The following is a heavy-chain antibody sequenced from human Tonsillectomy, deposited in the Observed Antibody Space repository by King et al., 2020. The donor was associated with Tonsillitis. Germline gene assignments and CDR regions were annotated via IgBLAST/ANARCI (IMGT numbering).Heavy chain of an antibody. J-gene: IGHJ5*02. CDR3: ARGRPMVRGEHWFDP. CDR2: IYPGDSDT. Sequence: QLVQSGVEVKKPGESLKISCKGSGYSFSTYWIGWVRQMPGEGLEWMGIIYPGDSDTRYSPSFQGQVTISADKSIGTAYLQWRSLTPSDTAMYYCARGRPMVRGEHWFDPWGQGTLVTVSS. CDR1: GYSFSTYW. D-gene: IGHD3-10*01. V-gene: IGHV5-51*01.